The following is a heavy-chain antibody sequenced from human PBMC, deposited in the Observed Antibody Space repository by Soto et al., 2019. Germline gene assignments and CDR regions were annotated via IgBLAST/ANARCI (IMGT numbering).Heavy chain of an antibody. CDR2: INHSGST. CDR3: ARLPSGSYRGYYYYYGMDV. CDR1: GGAFRGYY. J-gene: IGHJ6*02. Sequence: LGTLSPTRAVYGGAFRGYYRSWVRPPPREGVEWIGEINHSGSTNYNPSLKSRVTISVDTSKNQFSLKLSSVTAADTAVYYCARLPSGSYRGYYYYYGMDVWGQGTTVTVSS. V-gene: IGHV4-34*01. D-gene: IGHD1-26*01.